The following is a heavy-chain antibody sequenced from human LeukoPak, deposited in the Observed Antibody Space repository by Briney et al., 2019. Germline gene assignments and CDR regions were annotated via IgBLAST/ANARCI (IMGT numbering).Heavy chain of an antibody. CDR1: GFTFSSYS. CDR2: ISSSSSYI. Sequence: GGSPRLPCAASGFTFSSYSMNWVRQAPGKGLEWVSSISSSSSYIYYADSVKGRFTISRDNAKNSLYLQMNSLRAEDTAVYYCARARYCSSTSCRNWFDPWGQGTLVTVSS. CDR3: ARARYCSSTSCRNWFDP. V-gene: IGHV3-21*01. D-gene: IGHD2-2*01. J-gene: IGHJ5*02.